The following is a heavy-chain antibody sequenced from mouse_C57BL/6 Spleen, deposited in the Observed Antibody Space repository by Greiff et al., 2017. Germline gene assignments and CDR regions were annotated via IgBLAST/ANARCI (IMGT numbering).Heavy chain of an antibody. CDR1: GYTFTSYT. CDR3: ARKETGTGYFDV. Sequence: QVQLQQSGAELARPGASVKMSCKASGYTFTSYTMHWVKQRPGQGLEWIGYINPSSGYTKYNQKFKDKATLTADKSSSTAYMQLSSLTSEDSAVYYCARKETGTGYFDVWGTGTTVTVSS. V-gene: IGHV1-4*01. J-gene: IGHJ1*03. D-gene: IGHD4-1*01. CDR2: INPSSGYT.